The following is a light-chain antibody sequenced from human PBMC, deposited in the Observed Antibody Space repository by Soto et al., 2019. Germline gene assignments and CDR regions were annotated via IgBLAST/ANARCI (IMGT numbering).Light chain of an antibody. CDR2: DAS. J-gene: IGKJ5*01. CDR3: QQYGYSPIT. CDR1: QSVSNY. Sequence: EIVLTQSPGTLSLSPGDRATLSCRASQSVSNYVAWYQQRPGQAPRLLIYDASNRATGIPAKFSGSGSGTDFTLTIDGLEPEDFAVYYCQQYGYSPITFGQGTRLEIK. V-gene: IGKV3-20*01.